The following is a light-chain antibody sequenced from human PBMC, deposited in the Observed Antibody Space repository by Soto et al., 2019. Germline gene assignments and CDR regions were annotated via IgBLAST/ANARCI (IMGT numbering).Light chain of an antibody. CDR1: VSDVGAYNY. V-gene: IGLV2-14*01. J-gene: IGLJ1*01. Sequence: QSALTQPASVSGSPGQSITISCTGSVSDVGAYNYVSWYQQHPGKAPKLMIYEVSNRPSGASNRFSGSKSANTASLTISGLQAEDEADDYCSSYTSTSTLVFGTGTKVTVL. CDR3: SSYTSTSTLV. CDR2: EVS.